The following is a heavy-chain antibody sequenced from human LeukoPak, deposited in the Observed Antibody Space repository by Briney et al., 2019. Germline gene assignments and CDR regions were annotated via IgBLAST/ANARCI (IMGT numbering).Heavy chain of an antibody. CDR1: GGSISSYY. J-gene: IGHJ6*02. CDR3: ARSGIRPYYYYYYGLDV. D-gene: IGHD1-1*01. V-gene: IGHV4-59*01. CDR2: IYYSGST. Sequence: SETLSLTCTVSGGSISSYYWSWIRQPPGKGLEWIGYIYYSGSTNYNPSLKSRVTISVDTSKNQFSLKLSSVTAADTAVYYCARSGIRPYYYYYYGLDVWGQGTTVTVSS.